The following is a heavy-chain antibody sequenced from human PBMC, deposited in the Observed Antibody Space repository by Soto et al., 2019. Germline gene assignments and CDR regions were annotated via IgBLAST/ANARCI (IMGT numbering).Heavy chain of an antibody. Sequence: QVQLQQWGAGLLKPSETLSLTCAVYGGSFSGYYWSWIRQPPGKGLEWIGEIKHSGSTNYNPSLKSRVTISVDTSKNQFSLKLSSVTAADTAVYYCARDYYESSVSRGFDYWGQGTLVTVSS. D-gene: IGHD3-22*01. CDR1: GGSFSGYY. J-gene: IGHJ4*02. CDR2: IKHSGST. CDR3: ARDYYESSVSRGFDY. V-gene: IGHV4-34*01.